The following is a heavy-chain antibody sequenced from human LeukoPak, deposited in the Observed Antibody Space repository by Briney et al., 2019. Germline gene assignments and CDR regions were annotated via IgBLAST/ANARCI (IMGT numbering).Heavy chain of an antibody. J-gene: IGHJ5*02. CDR2: IYTSGST. CDR1: GGSISSYY. D-gene: IGHD2-2*01. Sequence: PSETLSLTCTVSGGSISSYYWSWIRQPAGKGLEWIGRIYTSGSTNYNPSLKSRVTMSVDTSKNQFSLKQSSVTAADTAVYYCARANRYCSSTSCYNWFDPWGQGALVTVSS. CDR3: ARANRYCSSTSCYNWFDP. V-gene: IGHV4-4*07.